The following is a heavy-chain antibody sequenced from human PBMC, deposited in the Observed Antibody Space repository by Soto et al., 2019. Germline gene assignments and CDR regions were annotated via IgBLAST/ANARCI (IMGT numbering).Heavy chain of an antibody. Sequence: PGGSLRLSCAASGFTFSSYAMSWVRQAPGKGLEWVSGISWNSGSIGYADSVKGRFTISRDNAENSLYLQMTSLRAEDTALYFCARHSSHAITFGGSIDSWGQGTLVTVSS. J-gene: IGHJ4*02. CDR1: GFTFSSYA. CDR2: ISWNSGSI. CDR3: ARHSSHAITFGGSIDS. D-gene: IGHD3-16*01. V-gene: IGHV3-9*01.